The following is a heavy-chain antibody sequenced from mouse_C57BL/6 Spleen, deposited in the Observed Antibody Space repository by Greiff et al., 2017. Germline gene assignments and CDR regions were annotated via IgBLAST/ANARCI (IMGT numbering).Heavy chain of an antibody. Sequence: VQLLESGPELVKPGASVKLSCKASGYTFTSYDINWVKQRPGQGLEWIGWIYPGGGSTKYNEKFKGKATLTVDTSSSTAYMELHSLTSEDSAVYVGACEVDRYCAMDYWGQGTSVTVSS. J-gene: IGHJ4*01. CDR3: ACEVDRYCAMDY. D-gene: IGHD4-1*02. CDR2: IYPGGGST. CDR1: GYTFTSYD. V-gene: IGHV1-85*01.